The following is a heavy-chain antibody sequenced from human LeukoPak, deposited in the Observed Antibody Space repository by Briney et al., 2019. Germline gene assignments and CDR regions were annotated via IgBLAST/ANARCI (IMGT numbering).Heavy chain of an antibody. D-gene: IGHD5-18*01. CDR2: IYYSGST. V-gene: IGHV4-59*01. CDR1: GRFISMYY. Sequence: AETLSLTHTVSGRFISMYYWRWIRQPPGKGLEWIGYIYYSGSTNYNPSLKSRVTISVDTSKNQFSLKLSSVTAADTAVYYCARDPGYSYGPGHFDYWGQGTLVTVSS. CDR3: ARDPGYSYGPGHFDY. J-gene: IGHJ4*02.